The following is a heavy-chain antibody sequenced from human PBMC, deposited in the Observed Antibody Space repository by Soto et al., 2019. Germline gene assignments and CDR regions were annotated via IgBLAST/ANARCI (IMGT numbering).Heavy chain of an antibody. D-gene: IGHD3-3*01. CDR1: GGSFSGYY. CDR2: INHSGST. J-gene: IGHJ6*03. CDR3: ARGRINRVWSGYSNQHYYYMDV. V-gene: IGHV4-34*01. Sequence: QVQLQQWGAGLLKPSETLSLTCAVYGGSFSGYYWSWIRQPPGKGLEWIGEINHSGSTNYNPSLKSRVTISVDTSKNQFSLKLSSVTAADTAVYYCARGRINRVWSGYSNQHYYYMDVWGKGTTVTVSS.